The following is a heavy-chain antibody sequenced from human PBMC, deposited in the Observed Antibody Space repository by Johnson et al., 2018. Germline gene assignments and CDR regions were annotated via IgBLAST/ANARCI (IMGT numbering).Heavy chain of an antibody. CDR3: ARRKLGELSSFYYYYYMDG. J-gene: IGHJ6*03. CDR2: IIPILGIA. V-gene: IGHV1-69*02. CDR1: GGTFSSYT. Sequence: QVQLVQSGAEVKKPGSSVKVSCKASGGTFSSYTLSWVRQAPGQGLEWMGRIIPILGIANYAQQFQARVTITADKSTSTAYMELSSLRYEDTAVYYCARRKLGELSSFYYYYYMDGWGKGTTVTVSS. D-gene: IGHD3-16*02.